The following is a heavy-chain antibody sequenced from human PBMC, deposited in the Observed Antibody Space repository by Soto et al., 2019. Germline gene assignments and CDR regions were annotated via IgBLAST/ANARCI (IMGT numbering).Heavy chain of an antibody. D-gene: IGHD3-16*01. V-gene: IGHV4-39*02. Sequence: QVQLQQSGPGLVKPSETLSLTCTVSGGSISTTTHYWGWIRQPPGKGLEWIGNKYYSGTPYYNPSLKSRGTISVNTSNNQFSLKLTSVSAADTAVYYCARDGGGGAFDVWGQGTMVIVPS. CDR2: KYYSGTP. CDR3: ARDGGGGAFDV. CDR1: GGSISTTTHY. J-gene: IGHJ3*01.